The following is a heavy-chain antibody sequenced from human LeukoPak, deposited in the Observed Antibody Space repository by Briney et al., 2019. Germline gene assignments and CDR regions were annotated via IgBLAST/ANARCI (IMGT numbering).Heavy chain of an antibody. CDR2: IIPIFGTA. CDR3: ARPHLDSLDYGNNWFDP. CDR1: GGTFSSYA. D-gene: IGHD4-17*01. J-gene: IGHJ5*02. Sequence: GASVKVSCKASGGTFSSYAISWVRQAPGQGLEWMGGIIPIFGTANYAQKFQGRVTITADESTSTAYMELSSLRSEDTAVYYCARPHLDSLDYGNNWFDPWGQGTLVTVSS. V-gene: IGHV1-69*13.